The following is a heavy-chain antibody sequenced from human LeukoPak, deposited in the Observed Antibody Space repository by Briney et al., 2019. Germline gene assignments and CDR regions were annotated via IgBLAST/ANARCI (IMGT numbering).Heavy chain of an antibody. Sequence: ASVKVSCKASGYTFTNYGISWVRQAPGQGLEWMGWISGYNGDTKYAQKFPGRVTVTADTSTSTAYMELRSLRSDDTAVYYCARDGGVYDDSESFDYWGQGGLVTVSS. D-gene: IGHD3-22*01. J-gene: IGHJ4*02. V-gene: IGHV1-18*01. CDR3: ARDGGVYDDSESFDY. CDR1: GYTFTNYG. CDR2: ISGYNGDT.